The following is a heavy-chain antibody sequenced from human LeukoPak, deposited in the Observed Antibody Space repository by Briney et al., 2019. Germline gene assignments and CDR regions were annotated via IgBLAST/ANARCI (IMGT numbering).Heavy chain of an antibody. D-gene: IGHD1-1*01. CDR2: ISYDGGGK. J-gene: IGHJ6*02. Sequence: QPGRSLRLPCVASGFTFSSYGMHWIRQAPGKGLEWVTVISYDGGGKYYADSVKGRFTISRDNSKNTLYLQVISLRAEDTAVYYCAKGYTKWYSGMDVWGQGTTVSVSS. V-gene: IGHV3-30*18. CDR1: GFTFSSYG. CDR3: AKGYTKWYSGMDV.